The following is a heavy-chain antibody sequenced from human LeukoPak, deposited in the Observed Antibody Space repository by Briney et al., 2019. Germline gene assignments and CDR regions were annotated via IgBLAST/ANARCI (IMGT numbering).Heavy chain of an antibody. J-gene: IGHJ4*02. V-gene: IGHV1-69*06. CDR3: ARGIYSSSSGYYFDY. CDR2: IIPIFGTA. CDR1: GGTFSSYA. Sequence: GASVKVSCKASGGTFSSYAISWVRQAPGQGLEWMGGIIPIFGTANYAQKFQGRVTITADKSTSTAYMELSSLRSEDTAVYYCARGIYSSSSGYYFDYWGQGTLVTVSS. D-gene: IGHD6-6*01.